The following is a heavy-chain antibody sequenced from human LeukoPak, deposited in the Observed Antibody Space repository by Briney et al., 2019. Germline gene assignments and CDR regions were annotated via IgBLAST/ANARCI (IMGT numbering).Heavy chain of an antibody. CDR2: IYPGDSDT. CDR3: ARHLDCTTTSCSLDY. CDR1: GYSFSNYW. D-gene: IGHD2-2*01. Sequence: GESLKISCKVSGYSFSNYWSGWVRQMPGKGLEWMGIIYPGDSDTRYSPSFQGKVTISADRSISPDYLQLKASDTAMYYCARHLDCTTTSCSLDYWGQGTLVTVSS. J-gene: IGHJ4*02. V-gene: IGHV5-51*01.